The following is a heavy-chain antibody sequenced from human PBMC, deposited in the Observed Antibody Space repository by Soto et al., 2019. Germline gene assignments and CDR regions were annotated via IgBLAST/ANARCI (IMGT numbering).Heavy chain of an antibody. CDR1: GGSISSSSYY. D-gene: IGHD3-16*01. CDR3: ARQALTAAMDYYYYYGMDV. CDR2: IYYSGST. Sequence: QLQLQESGPGLVKPSETLSLTCTVSGGSISSSSYYWGWIRQPPGKGLEWIGSIYYSGSTYYNPSLKSRVTISVDTSKNQFSLKLSSVTATDTAVYYCARQALTAAMDYYYYYGMDVWGQGTTVTVSS. J-gene: IGHJ6*02. V-gene: IGHV4-39*01.